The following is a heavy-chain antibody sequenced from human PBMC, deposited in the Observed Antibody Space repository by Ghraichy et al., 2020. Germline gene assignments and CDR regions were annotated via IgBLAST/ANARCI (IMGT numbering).Heavy chain of an antibody. J-gene: IGHJ3*02. Sequence: GSLRLSCTVSGGSISSSSYYWGWIRQPPGKGLEWIGSIYYSGSTYYNPSLKSRVTISVDTSKNQFSLKLSSVTAADTAVYYCARRTYYYDSRTGAFDIWGQGTMVTVSS. CDR2: IYYSGST. D-gene: IGHD3-22*01. CDR1: GGSISSSSYY. V-gene: IGHV4-39*01. CDR3: ARRTYYYDSRTGAFDI.